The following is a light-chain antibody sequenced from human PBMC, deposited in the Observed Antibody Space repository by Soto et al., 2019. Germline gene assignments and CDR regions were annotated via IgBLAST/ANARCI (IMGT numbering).Light chain of an antibody. CDR1: QSVSSSY. V-gene: IGKV3-20*01. J-gene: IGKJ1*01. CDR3: QQYGSSPGT. CDR2: GAS. Sequence: EIVLTQSPGTLSLSPGERATLSCRASQSVSSSYLAWYQQKPGQAPRRLIYGASSRATGIPDRFSGSGSGTEFTLPISRLEPEDFAVYYCQQYGSSPGTFGKGTKVEIK.